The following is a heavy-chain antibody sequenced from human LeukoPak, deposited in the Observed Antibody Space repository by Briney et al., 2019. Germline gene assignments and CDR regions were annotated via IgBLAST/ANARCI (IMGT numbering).Heavy chain of an antibody. Sequence: GGSLRLSCAASGFPFSSYWMSWVRQAPGKGLEWVANVKHDGSEKYYVDSVKGRFTISRDNAKNSLYLQMNSLRAEDTAVYYCATYSSLNRREFQYWGQGTLLTVSS. D-gene: IGHD3-22*01. V-gene: IGHV3-7*01. CDR2: VKHDGSEK. CDR3: ATYSSLNRREFQY. CDR1: GFPFSSYW. J-gene: IGHJ1*01.